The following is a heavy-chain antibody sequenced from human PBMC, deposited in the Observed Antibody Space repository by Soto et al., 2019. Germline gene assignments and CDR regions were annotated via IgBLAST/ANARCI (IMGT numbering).Heavy chain of an antibody. CDR3: AINYSNYERRDY. CDR1: GGSISSSSYY. V-gene: IGHV4-39*01. Sequence: SETLSLTCTVSGGSISSSSYYWGWIRQPPGKGLEWIGSIYYSGSTYYNPSLKSRVTISVDTSKNQFSLKLSSVTAADTAVYYCAINYSNYERRDYWGQGTLVTVSS. D-gene: IGHD4-4*01. J-gene: IGHJ4*02. CDR2: IYYSGST.